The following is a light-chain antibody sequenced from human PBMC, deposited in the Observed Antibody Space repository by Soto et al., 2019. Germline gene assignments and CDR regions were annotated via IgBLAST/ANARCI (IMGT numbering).Light chain of an antibody. CDR2: DNN. V-gene: IGLV1-44*01. J-gene: IGLJ1*01. CDR1: SSNIGRDP. Sequence: QSVLTQPPSASGTPGQRVTISCSGSSSNIGRDPVNSYQELPGTAPKLLIYDNNQRPSGVPDRFSGSKSGTSASLAISGLQSEDEADYFCAGWDGSLRGFVFGTGTKVTVL. CDR3: AGWDGSLRGFV.